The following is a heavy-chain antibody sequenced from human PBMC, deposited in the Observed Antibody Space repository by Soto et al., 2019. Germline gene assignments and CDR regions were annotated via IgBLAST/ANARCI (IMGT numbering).Heavy chain of an antibody. CDR2: ISDRGDRT. D-gene: IGHD3-10*01. CDR1: GFTFSSYA. CDR3: XXXXXXXLLWFGELSTVAY. Sequence: EVQVLESGGGLVQPGGSLRLSCAASGFTFSSYAMNWVRQAPGKGLEWVSAISDRGDRTYFTDSVKGRFTISRDNXXXXXXXXXXXXXXXXXXXXXXXXXXXXXLLWFGELSTVAYWGQGTLVIVSS. J-gene: IGHJ4*02. V-gene: IGHV3-23*01.